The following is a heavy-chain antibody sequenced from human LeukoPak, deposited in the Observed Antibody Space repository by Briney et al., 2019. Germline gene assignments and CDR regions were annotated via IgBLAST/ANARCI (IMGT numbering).Heavy chain of an antibody. CDR3: SRNGLVDFDY. CDR1: GFAFDDFA. Sequence: GGSLRLSCTTYGFAFDDFAMRWVRQPAGKGREGVGFIRRRAYGGAAEYAASVKGRFIISRDDSKGIAYLQMNSLKTEDTAVYYCSRNGLVDFDYWGQGSRVIVSP. CDR2: IRRRAYGGAA. J-gene: IGHJ4*02. V-gene: IGHV3-49*04.